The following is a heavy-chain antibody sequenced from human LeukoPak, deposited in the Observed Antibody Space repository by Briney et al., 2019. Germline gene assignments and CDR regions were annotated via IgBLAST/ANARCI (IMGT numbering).Heavy chain of an antibody. CDR3: ATSLGPLTEY. CDR2: INSGGSGT. V-gene: IGHV3-74*01. J-gene: IGHJ4*02. D-gene: IGHD7-27*01. Sequence: GGSLRLSCAASGFAFSSNWMHWVRQTPGKGLVWVSRINSGGSGTSYADSVEGRFTISRDNAKNTLYLQMNSLRAEDTAVYYCATSLGPLTEYWGREPWSPSPQ. CDR1: GFAFSSNW.